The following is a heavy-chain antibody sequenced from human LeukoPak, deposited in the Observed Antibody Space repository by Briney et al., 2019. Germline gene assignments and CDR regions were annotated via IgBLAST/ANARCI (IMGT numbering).Heavy chain of an antibody. Sequence: GSLRLSCAASGFTFSSYGMNWVRQAPGKGLEWVSYISSSSSTIYYADSVKGRFTISRDNAKNSLYLQMNSLRAEDTAVYYCARGVVVVAATPPWFDPWGQGTLVTVSS. CDR1: GFTFSSYG. CDR3: ARGVVVVAATPPWFDP. D-gene: IGHD2-15*01. CDR2: ISSSSSTI. J-gene: IGHJ5*02. V-gene: IGHV3-48*01.